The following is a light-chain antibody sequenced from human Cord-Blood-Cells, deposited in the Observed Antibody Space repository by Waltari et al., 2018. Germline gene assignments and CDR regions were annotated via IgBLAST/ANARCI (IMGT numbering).Light chain of an antibody. CDR1: SSDVGGYNY. J-gene: IGLJ3*02. CDR2: DVS. CDR3: SSYTSSSTWV. Sequence: QSALTQPASVSGSPGQSITISCTGTSSDVGGYNYVSWYQQHPGKAPKLMTYDVSNRPSVVSNRFSGSKSGNTASLTISGLQAEDEADYYCSSYTSSSTWVFGGGTKLTVL. V-gene: IGLV2-14*03.